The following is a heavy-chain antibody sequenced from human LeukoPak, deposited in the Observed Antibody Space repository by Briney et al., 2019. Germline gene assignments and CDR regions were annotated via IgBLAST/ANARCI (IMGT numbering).Heavy chain of an antibody. Sequence: PGGSLRLSCAASGFTVSSNYMSWVRQAPGKGLEWVSVIYSGGSTYYADSVKGRFTISRDNSKNTLYLQMNSLRAEDTAVYYCARHSGSQGYAFDIWGQGTMVTVSS. V-gene: IGHV3-66*04. CDR3: ARHSGSQGYAFDI. CDR2: IYSGGST. J-gene: IGHJ3*02. D-gene: IGHD1-26*01. CDR1: GFTVSSNY.